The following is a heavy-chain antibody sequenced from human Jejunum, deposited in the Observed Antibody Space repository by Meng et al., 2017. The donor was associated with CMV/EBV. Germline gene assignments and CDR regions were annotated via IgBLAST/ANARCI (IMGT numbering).Heavy chain of an antibody. CDR2: FSPGGNI. D-gene: IGHD3-22*01. Sequence: QVPPQEAGPCLVRPWETLSLTCTVSGDSISNYFWSWIRQPAGKKLEWIGRFSPGGNINYIPSLKGRLTMSVDTSNNQIFLNVTSVTAADTALYYCARGESRGYYYFDYWGQGILVTVSS. V-gene: IGHV4-4*07. J-gene: IGHJ4*02. CDR3: ARGESRGYYYFDY. CDR1: GDSISNYF.